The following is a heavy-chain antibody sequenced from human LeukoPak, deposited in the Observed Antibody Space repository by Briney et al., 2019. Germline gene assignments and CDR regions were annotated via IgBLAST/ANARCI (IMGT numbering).Heavy chain of an antibody. Sequence: GESLKISCKGSGYSFTSYWIGWVRQMPGKGLEWMGIIYPGDSDTRYSPSFQGQVTISADKSISTAYLQWSSLQASDTAMYYCARLLGLEPPINHYYYMDVWGKGTTVTVSS. J-gene: IGHJ6*03. CDR3: ARLLGLEPPINHYYYMDV. CDR2: IYPGDSDT. V-gene: IGHV5-51*01. CDR1: GYSFTSYW. D-gene: IGHD2-21*01.